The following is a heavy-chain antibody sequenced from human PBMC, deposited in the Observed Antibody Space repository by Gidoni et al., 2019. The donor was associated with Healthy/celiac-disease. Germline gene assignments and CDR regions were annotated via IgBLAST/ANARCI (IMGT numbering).Heavy chain of an antibody. CDR3: ARQAYYYDSSGYPTSDWYFDL. D-gene: IGHD3-22*01. J-gene: IGHJ2*01. V-gene: IGHV4-59*08. Sequence: QVQVQESGPGLVKPSETLSLTCTVSGGSISSYYWSWIRQPPGKGLEWIGYIYYSGSTNYNPSLKSRVTISVDTSKNQFSLKLSSVTAADTAVYYCARQAYYYDSSGYPTSDWYFDLWGRGTLVTVSS. CDR1: GGSISSYY. CDR2: IYYSGST.